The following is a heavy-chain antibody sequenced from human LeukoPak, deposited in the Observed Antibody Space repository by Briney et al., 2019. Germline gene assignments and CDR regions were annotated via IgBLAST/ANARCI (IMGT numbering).Heavy chain of an antibody. D-gene: IGHD4/OR15-4a*01. CDR1: GGSISSYY. J-gene: IGHJ6*02. V-gene: IGHV4-59*08. Sequence: PSETLSLTCTVSGGSISSYYWSWIRQSPGKGLEWIGYIYYSGSTNYNPSLKSRATISVDTSKRHFSLRLSSVTAADTAVYYCARRSMVRTVGYYYGMDVWGQGTTVTVSS. CDR2: IYYSGST. CDR3: ARRSMVRTVGYYYGMDV.